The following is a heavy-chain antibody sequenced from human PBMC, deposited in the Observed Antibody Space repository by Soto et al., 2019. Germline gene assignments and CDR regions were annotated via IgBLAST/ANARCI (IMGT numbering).Heavy chain of an antibody. CDR2: IIPILGIA. D-gene: IGHD2-21*01. CDR1: GGTFSSYT. V-gene: IGHV1-69*02. Sequence: SVKVSCKASGGTFSSYTISWVRQAPGQGLEWMGRIIPILGIANYAQKFQGRVTITADKSTSTAYMELSSLRSEDTAVYYCARGPYIPYYYYYMDVWGKGTTVTVSS. CDR3: ARGPYIPYYYYYMDV. J-gene: IGHJ6*03.